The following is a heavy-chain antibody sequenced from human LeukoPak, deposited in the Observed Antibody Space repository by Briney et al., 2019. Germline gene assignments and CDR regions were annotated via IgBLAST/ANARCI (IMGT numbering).Heavy chain of an antibody. Sequence: GGSLRLSCAASGFTFGNYWMTWVRQTPGKGLEWVSYISSSSSTIYYADSVKSRFTISRDNAKNSLYLQMNSLRAEDTAVYYCARDSGGGALVWDWYFDLWGRGTLVTVSS. CDR2: ISSSSSTI. V-gene: IGHV3-48*01. CDR1: GFTFGNYW. J-gene: IGHJ2*01. CDR3: ARDSGGGALVWDWYFDL. D-gene: IGHD2-8*01.